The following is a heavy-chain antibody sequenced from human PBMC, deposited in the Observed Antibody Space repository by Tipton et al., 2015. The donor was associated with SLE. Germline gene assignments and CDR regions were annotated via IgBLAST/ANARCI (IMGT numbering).Heavy chain of an antibody. Sequence: LRLSCTVSGGSISSSSYYWGWIRQPPGKGLEWIGSIYYSGSTYYNPSLKSRVTIYVDTSKNQFSLKLSSVTAADTAVYYCAREGISYCGGDCHGSFDYWGQGSLVTVSS. D-gene: IGHD2-21*01. V-gene: IGHV4-39*02. J-gene: IGHJ4*02. CDR3: AREGISYCGGDCHGSFDY. CDR1: GGSISSSSYY. CDR2: IYYSGST.